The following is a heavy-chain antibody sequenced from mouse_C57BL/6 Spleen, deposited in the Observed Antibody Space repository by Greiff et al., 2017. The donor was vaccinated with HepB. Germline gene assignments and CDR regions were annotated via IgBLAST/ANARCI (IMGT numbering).Heavy chain of an antibody. D-gene: IGHD1-1*01. CDR3: ARNYYGSSFAY. J-gene: IGHJ3*01. V-gene: IGHV3-1*01. Sequence: EVKLVESGPGMVKPSQSLSLTCTVTGYSITSGYDWHWIRHFPGNKLEWMGYISYSGSTNYNPSLKSRIPITHDTSKNHFFLKLNSVTTEDTATYYCARNYYGSSFAYWGQGTLVTVSA. CDR2: ISYSGST. CDR1: GYSITSGYD.